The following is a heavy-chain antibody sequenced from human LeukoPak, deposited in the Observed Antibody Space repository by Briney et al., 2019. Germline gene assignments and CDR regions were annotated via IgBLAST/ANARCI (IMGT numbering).Heavy chain of an antibody. CDR1: GYTFTSYA. J-gene: IGHJ4*02. Sequence: ASVKVSCKASGYTFTSYAMHWVRQAPGQRLEWMGWINAGNGNTKYSQKFQGRVTITRDTSASTAYMELSSLRSEDTAVYYCARETKRGYSYGPWAYWGQGTLVTVSS. CDR2: INAGNGNT. CDR3: ARETKRGYSYGPWAY. D-gene: IGHD5-18*01. V-gene: IGHV1-3*01.